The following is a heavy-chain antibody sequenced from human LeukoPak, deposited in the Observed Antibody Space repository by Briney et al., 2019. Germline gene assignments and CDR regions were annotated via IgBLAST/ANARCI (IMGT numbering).Heavy chain of an antibody. CDR1: GGSVSSGSYY. Sequence: PSETLSLTCTVSGGSVSSGSYYWSWIRQPPGKGLEWIGHIYYSGSTNYNPSLKSRVTISVDTSKNQFSLKLSSVTAADTAVYYCARRYYDILTGSFDYWGQGTLVTVSS. CDR3: ARRYYDILTGSFDY. D-gene: IGHD3-9*01. V-gene: IGHV4-61*01. CDR2: IYYSGST. J-gene: IGHJ4*02.